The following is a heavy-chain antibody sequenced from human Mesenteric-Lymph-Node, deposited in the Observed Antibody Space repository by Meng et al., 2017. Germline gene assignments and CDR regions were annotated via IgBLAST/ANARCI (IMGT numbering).Heavy chain of an antibody. CDR2: ISPDGNEK. V-gene: IGHV3-7*01. CDR3: ARPTAASAGSD. D-gene: IGHD2-21*02. CDR1: GGSFSGYY. J-gene: IGHJ4*02. Sequence: GESLKISCAVYGGSFSGYYWSWIRQAPGKGLEWVAHISPDGNEKCYVDSVKGRFTISRDNAENSLYLQINSLRAEDTAVYFCARPTAASAGSDWGQGILVTVSS.